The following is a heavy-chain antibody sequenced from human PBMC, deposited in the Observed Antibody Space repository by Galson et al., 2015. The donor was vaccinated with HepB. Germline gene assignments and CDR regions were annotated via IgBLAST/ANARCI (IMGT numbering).Heavy chain of an antibody. J-gene: IGHJ4*02. CDR2: ISGSGGST. CDR3: AKGINVWFGESPFDY. Sequence: SLRLSCAASGFTFSSYAMSWVRQAPGKGLEWVSAISGSGGSTYYADSVKGRFTISRDSSKNTLYLQMNSLRAEDTAVYYCAKGINVWFGESPFDYWGQGTLVTVSS. CDR1: GFTFSSYA. V-gene: IGHV3-23*01. D-gene: IGHD3-10*01.